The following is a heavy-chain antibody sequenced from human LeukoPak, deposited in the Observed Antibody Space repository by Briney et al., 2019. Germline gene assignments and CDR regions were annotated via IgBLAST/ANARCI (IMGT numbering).Heavy chain of an antibody. CDR3: ARQYSSGWYPTFAFDY. CDR2: IYYSGST. V-gene: IGHV4-59*08. CDR1: GGSISSYY. D-gene: IGHD6-19*01. Sequence: PSETLSLTCTVSGGSISSYYWSWIRQPPGKGLEWIGYIYYSGSTNYNPSLKSRVTISVDTSKNQFSLKLSSVTAADTAVYYCARQYSSGWYPTFAFDYWGQGTLVTVSS. J-gene: IGHJ4*02.